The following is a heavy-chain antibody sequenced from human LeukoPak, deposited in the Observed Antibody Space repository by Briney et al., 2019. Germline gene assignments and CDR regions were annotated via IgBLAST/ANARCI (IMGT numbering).Heavy chain of an antibody. CDR2: IYYSGST. CDR1: GGSISSYY. D-gene: IGHD1-26*01. V-gene: IGHV4-59*01. Sequence: SETLSLTCTVSGGSISSYYWSWIRQPPGKGLEWIGYIYYSGSTNYNPSLKSRVTISVDTSKNQFSLKLSSVTAADTAVYYCVRGTTYYYYYMDVWGKGTTVTVSS. CDR3: VRGTTYYYYYMDV. J-gene: IGHJ6*03.